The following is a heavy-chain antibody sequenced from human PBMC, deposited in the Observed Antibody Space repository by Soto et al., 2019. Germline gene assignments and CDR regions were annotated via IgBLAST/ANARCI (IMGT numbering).Heavy chain of an antibody. D-gene: IGHD3-10*01. J-gene: IGHJ6*02. CDR1: GGSISSGDYY. CDR2: IYYSGST. V-gene: IGHV4-30-4*01. Sequence: PSETLSLTCTVSGGSISSGDYYWSWIRQPPGKGLEWIGYIYYSGSTYYNPSLKSRVTISVDTSKNQFSLKLSSVTAADTAVYYCAREVITMVRNYYYYGMDVWGQGTTVTVSS. CDR3: AREVITMVRNYYYYGMDV.